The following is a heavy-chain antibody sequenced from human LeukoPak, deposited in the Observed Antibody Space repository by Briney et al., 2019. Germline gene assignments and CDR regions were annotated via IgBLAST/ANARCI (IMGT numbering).Heavy chain of an antibody. CDR1: GFTFRNYG. D-gene: IGHD1-1*01. CDR3: IKDTNWAFDF. CDR2: IRNDGGDE. Sequence: GGSLRLSCVASGFTFRNYGMHWVRQAPGKGLEWVAFIRNDGGDEYYADSEKGRFTISRDNSKNTFYMELSSLRTEDSATYYCIKDTNWAFDFWGQGTLVTVSS. V-gene: IGHV3-30*02. J-gene: IGHJ4*02.